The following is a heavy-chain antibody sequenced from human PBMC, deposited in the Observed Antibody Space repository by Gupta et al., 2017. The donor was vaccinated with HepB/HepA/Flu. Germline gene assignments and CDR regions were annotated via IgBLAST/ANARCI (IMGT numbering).Heavy chain of an antibody. Sequence: EVQLVESGGNVAQPGGSLRLSCAASGFTFEDYAMHWVRQAPGKGLEWVSLISGDGSSAYYADSVQGRFTISRDNIKKSLYLQMTSLRPDDTALYYCAKVRRASWEYYYYGMDVWGQGTTVTVSS. J-gene: IGHJ6*02. CDR3: AKVRRASWEYYYYGMDV. CDR2: ISGDGSSA. CDR1: GFTFEDYA. D-gene: IGHD2/OR15-2a*01. V-gene: IGHV3-43*02.